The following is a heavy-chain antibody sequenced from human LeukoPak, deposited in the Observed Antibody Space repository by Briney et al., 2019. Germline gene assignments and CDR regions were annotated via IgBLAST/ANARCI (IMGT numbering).Heavy chain of an antibody. D-gene: IGHD3-22*01. V-gene: IGHV1-69*13. CDR3: ARVGKGYYLYYFDY. CDR1: GGTFSSYA. CDR2: IIPIFGTA. Sequence: SVKVSCKASGGTFSSYAISWVRQAPGQGLEWMGGIIPIFGTANYAQKSQGRVTITADESTSTAYMELSSLRSEDTAVYYCARVGKGYYLYYFDYWGQGTLVTVSS. J-gene: IGHJ4*02.